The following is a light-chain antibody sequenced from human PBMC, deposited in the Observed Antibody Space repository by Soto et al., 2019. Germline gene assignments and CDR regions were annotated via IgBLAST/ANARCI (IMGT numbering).Light chain of an antibody. V-gene: IGLV2-14*01. CDR2: EVS. CDR1: SSDVGGYDY. J-gene: IGLJ3*02. CDR3: CSDTGTNTRV. Sequence: QSALTQPASVSGSPGQSITISCTGTSSDVGGYDYVSWYQQYPGKAPKLMIYEVSNRPSGISNRFSGSKSGNTASLRISGLHTDDEADYYCCSDTGTNTRVFGGGTKLTVL.